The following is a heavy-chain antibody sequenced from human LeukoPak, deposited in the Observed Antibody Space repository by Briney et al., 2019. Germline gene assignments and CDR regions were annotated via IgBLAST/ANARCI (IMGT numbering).Heavy chain of an antibody. CDR2: ISWNSGSI. CDR3: AKGSLAFY. J-gene: IGHJ4*02. CDR1: GFTFDDYA. Sequence: PGRSLRLSCAASGFTFDDYAMHWVRQAPGKGLEWVSGISWNSGSIGYADSVKGRFTISRDNAKNSLYLQMNSLRAEDTALYYCAKGSLAFYWGQGTLVTVSS. V-gene: IGHV3-9*01.